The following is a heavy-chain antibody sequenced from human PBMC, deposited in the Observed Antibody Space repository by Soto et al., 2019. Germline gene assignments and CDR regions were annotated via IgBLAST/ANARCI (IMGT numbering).Heavy chain of an antibody. CDR1: GGSISNYY. J-gene: IGHJ4*02. CDR3: ARAGYSYGTGYYFDY. Sequence: SETLSLTCTVSGGSISNYYWSWIRQPPGKGLEWIGFIYYTGSTNYIPSLKSRLTMSLHTSKNQFSLNLSSVTAADTAVYYCARAGYSYGTGYYFDYWGQGTLVTVS. D-gene: IGHD5-18*01. CDR2: IYYTGST. V-gene: IGHV4-59*01.